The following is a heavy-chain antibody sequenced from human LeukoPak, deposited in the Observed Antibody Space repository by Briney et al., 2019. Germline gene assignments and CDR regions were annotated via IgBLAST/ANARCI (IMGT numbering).Heavy chain of an antibody. D-gene: IGHD6-19*01. CDR2: IKSKVYRETT. CDR1: GFKFGDYA. V-gene: IGHV3-49*03. J-gene: IGHJ4*02. Sequence: PGGSLRLSCVTSGFKFGDYAVSWCRRAPGKGLEWIGFIKSKVYRETTQYAASVRGRFTISRDNAKNSLYLQMNSLRAEDTAVYYCAKSEWLGRVDYWGQGTLVTVSS. CDR3: AKSEWLGRVDY.